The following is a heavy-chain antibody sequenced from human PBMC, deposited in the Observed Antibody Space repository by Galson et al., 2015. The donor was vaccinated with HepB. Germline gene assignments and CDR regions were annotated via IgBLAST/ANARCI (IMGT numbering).Heavy chain of an antibody. D-gene: IGHD2-8*02. CDR1: GFPFNNAW. Sequence: SLRLSCAASGFPFNNAWMTWVRQAPGMGLEWVGRLKSKTDGETTDYAAPVSGRFTISRDDSKNRLYPQMNSLKTEDTAVYYCTTDVYYSTYWSWLDPWGQGTLVTVSS. CDR3: TTDVYYSTYWSWLDP. J-gene: IGHJ5*02. V-gene: IGHV3-15*01. CDR2: LKSKTDGETT.